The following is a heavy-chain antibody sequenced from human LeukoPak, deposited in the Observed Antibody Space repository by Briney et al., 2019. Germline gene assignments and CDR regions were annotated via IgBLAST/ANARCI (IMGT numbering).Heavy chain of an antibody. CDR2: ISYDGSNK. Sequence: GGSLRLSCGASGFAFSSYAMHWVRQAPGKGLEWVAFISYDGSNKYYADSVKGRFTISRDNSKNTLYLQMNSLRAEDTAVYYCARAHSSSWFYYYGMDVWGQGTTVTVSS. CDR1: GFAFSSYA. V-gene: IGHV3-30*04. D-gene: IGHD6-13*01. J-gene: IGHJ6*02. CDR3: ARAHSSSWFYYYGMDV.